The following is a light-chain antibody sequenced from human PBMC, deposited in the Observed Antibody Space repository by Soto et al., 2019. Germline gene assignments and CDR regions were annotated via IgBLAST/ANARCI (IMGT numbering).Light chain of an antibody. Sequence: AIQLTQSPSSLSASVGDRVTITCRASQGISSALAWYQQKPGKAPKLLVYDASSLESGVPSRFSGSGSGTDFTLTISGLQPEDFATYYCQQFNSYPPFTFGPGTKVDIK. J-gene: IGKJ3*01. CDR3: QQFNSYPPFT. CDR1: QGISSA. CDR2: DAS. V-gene: IGKV1-13*02.